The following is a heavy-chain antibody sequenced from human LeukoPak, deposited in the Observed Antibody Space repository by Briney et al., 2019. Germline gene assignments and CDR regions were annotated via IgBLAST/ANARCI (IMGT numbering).Heavy chain of an antibody. V-gene: IGHV3-21*01. D-gene: IGHD1-26*01. CDR3: ARQRFQGSSRGRNLQYFDS. Sequence: GGSLRLSCAASGFTFSTYSMNWVRQAPGKGLEWLSSISSGGMWIYYADSLKGRFTISRDNAKNSLYLQMKSLRVEDTAVYYCARQRFQGSSRGRNLQYFDSWGQGTLVTVSS. CDR1: GFTFSTYS. J-gene: IGHJ4*02. CDR2: ISSGGMWI.